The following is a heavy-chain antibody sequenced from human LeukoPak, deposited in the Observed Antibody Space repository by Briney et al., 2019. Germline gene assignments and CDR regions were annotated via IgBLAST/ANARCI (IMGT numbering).Heavy chain of an antibody. J-gene: IGHJ1*01. Sequence: GGSLRLSCAASGFTFSSYAMHWVRQAPGKGLEWVAVISYDGSNKYYADSVKGRFTISRGNSKTALFLQMNSLRAEDTAVYYCARDYSGSGSCGLFHHWGQGTLVTVSS. CDR3: ARDYSGSGSCGLFHH. V-gene: IGHV3-30-3*01. CDR2: ISYDGSNK. D-gene: IGHD3-10*01. CDR1: GFTFSSYA.